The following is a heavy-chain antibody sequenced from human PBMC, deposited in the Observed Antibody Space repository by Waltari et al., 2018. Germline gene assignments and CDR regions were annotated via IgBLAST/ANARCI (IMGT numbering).Heavy chain of an antibody. J-gene: IGHJ4*02. CDR2: INPYSGDT. D-gene: IGHD1-26*01. Sequence: QVQVEQSGAEVKKPGASVKVSCTTSGPSFTTHSLHWVRQAPGQGLEWVGWINPYSGDTFYAQKFQGRVLMTRDTYTNTAYMEVKSLRSDDTATYYCARERGRILGTTYFFDYWGQGTLVTVSS. V-gene: IGHV1-18*01. CDR1: GPSFTTHS. CDR3: ARERGRILGTTYFFDY.